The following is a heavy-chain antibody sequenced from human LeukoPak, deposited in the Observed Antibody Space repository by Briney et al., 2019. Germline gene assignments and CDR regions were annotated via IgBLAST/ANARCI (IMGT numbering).Heavy chain of an antibody. V-gene: IGHV3-9*01. J-gene: IGHJ4*02. CDR3: AKDTYDSSGYYYFDY. CDR2: ISWNSGSI. Sequence: GGSLRLSCAASGFTFDDYAMPWVRQAPGKGLEWVSGISWNSGSIGYADSVKGRFTISRDNAKNSLYLQMNSLRAEDTALYYCAKDTYDSSGYYYFDYWGQGTLVTVSS. D-gene: IGHD3-22*01. CDR1: GFTFDDYA.